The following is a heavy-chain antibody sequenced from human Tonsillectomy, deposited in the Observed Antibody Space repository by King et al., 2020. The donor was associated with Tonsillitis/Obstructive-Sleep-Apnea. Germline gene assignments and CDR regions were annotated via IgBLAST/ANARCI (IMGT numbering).Heavy chain of an antibody. Sequence: VQLVESGAEVKKPGGSLKISCKGSGYSFTSYWIGWVRQMPGKGLEWMGIIYPGDSDTRYSPSFQGQVTISADKPISTAYLQWSSLKASDTAMYYCARGNVDIVPTPYWFDPWGQGTLVTVSS. CDR3: ARGNVDIVPTPYWFDP. J-gene: IGHJ5*02. CDR1: GYSFTSYW. V-gene: IGHV5-51*01. CDR2: IYPGDSDT. D-gene: IGHD5-12*01.